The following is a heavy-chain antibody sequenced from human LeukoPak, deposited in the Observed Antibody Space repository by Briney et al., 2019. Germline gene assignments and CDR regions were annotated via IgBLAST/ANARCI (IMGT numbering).Heavy chain of an antibody. D-gene: IGHD6-19*01. Sequence: QPGGSLRLSCAASGFTFSSYWMSWVRQAPGKGLEWVANIKQDGSEKYYVDSVKGRFTISRDNAKNSLYLQMNSLRAEDTAVYYCAREFTSGGKAVSDYWGQGALVTVSS. J-gene: IGHJ4*02. CDR2: IKQDGSEK. CDR3: AREFTSGGKAVSDY. CDR1: GFTFSSYW. V-gene: IGHV3-7*01.